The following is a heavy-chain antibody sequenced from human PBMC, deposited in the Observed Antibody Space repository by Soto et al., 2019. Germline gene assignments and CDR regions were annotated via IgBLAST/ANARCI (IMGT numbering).Heavy chain of an antibody. V-gene: IGHV3-33*01. CDR3: AREDDILTGYYKSGVFDY. CDR2: IWYDGSNK. D-gene: IGHD3-9*01. J-gene: IGHJ4*02. CDR1: GFTFSSYG. Sequence: QVQLVESGGGVVQPGRSLRLSCAASGFTFSSYGMHWVRQAPGKGLEWVAVIWYDGSNKYYADSVKGRFTISRDNSKNTXXLQMNSLRAEDTAVYYCAREDDILTGYYKSGVFDYWGQGTLVTVSS.